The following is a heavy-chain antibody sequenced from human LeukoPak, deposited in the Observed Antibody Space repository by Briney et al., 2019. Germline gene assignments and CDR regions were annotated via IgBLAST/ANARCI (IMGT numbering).Heavy chain of an antibody. CDR2: IYYSGSS. CDR1: GGSSSGYH. V-gene: IGHV4-59*01. CDR3: ARVPRSYYYYYYMDV. Sequence: SETLSLTCNVSGGSSSGYHWSWIRQPPGKGLEWLGYIYYSGSSNYNPSLNSRVTISADTSKNQFSLKLSSVTAADTAVYYCARVPRSYYYYYYMDVWGKGTTVTVSS. J-gene: IGHJ6*03.